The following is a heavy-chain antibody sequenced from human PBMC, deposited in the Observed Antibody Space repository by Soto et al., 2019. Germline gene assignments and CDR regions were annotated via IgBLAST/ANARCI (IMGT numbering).Heavy chain of an antibody. Sequence: QLQLQESGPGLVKPSETLSLTCTVSGGSISSSSYYWGWIRQPPGKGLEWIGSIYYSGSTYYNPSLKSRVTISVDTSKNQFSLKLSSVTAADTAVYYCARHRSSHGAQTMVRGVILWFDPWGQGTLVTVSS. V-gene: IGHV4-39*01. CDR2: IYYSGST. CDR1: GGSISSSSYY. CDR3: ARHRSSHGAQTMVRGVILWFDP. D-gene: IGHD3-10*01. J-gene: IGHJ5*02.